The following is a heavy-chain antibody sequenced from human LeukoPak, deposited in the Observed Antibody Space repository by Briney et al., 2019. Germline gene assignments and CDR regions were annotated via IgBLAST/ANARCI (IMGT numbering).Heavy chain of an antibody. CDR3: ARGYDLWSGYLDY. D-gene: IGHD3-3*01. J-gene: IGHJ4*02. Sequence: SETPSLTCTVSGGSIRSGSYYWSWIRQPAWKGLEWIGRIYNSGSTNYNPSLKSRVTVSVDTAKNQFSLKVSSVTAADTAVYYCARGYDLWSGYLDYWGQGTLVTVSS. V-gene: IGHV4-61*02. CDR2: IYNSGST. CDR1: GGSIRSGSYY.